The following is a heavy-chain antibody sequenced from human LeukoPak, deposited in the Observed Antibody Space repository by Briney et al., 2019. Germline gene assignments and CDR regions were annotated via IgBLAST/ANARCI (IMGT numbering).Heavy chain of an antibody. D-gene: IGHD1-1*01. CDR3: ARVAKERVGGVYYFDY. Sequence: GGSLRLSCAASGFTVSDYEMRCGRQGTGKGLEWGSAIGTAGDTYYTGSVKGRFTISRENAKNSLYLQMNSLRAGDTAVYYCARVAKERVGGVYYFDYWGQGTLVTVSS. CDR2: IGTAGDT. CDR1: GFTVSDYE. V-gene: IGHV3-13*01. J-gene: IGHJ4*02.